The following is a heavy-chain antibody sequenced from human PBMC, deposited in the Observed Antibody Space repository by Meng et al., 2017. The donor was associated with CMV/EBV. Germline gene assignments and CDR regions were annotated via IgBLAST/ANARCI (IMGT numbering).Heavy chain of an antibody. CDR1: GYTFTSYY. Sequence: ASVKVSCKASGYTFTSYYMHWVRQAPGQGLEWMGIINPSGGSTSYAQKFQGRVTMTRDTSTSTVYMELSSLRSEDTAVYYCASDMRPEPDYYYYYGMDVWGQGTTVTVSS. CDR3: ASDMRPEPDYYYYYGMDV. CDR2: INPSGGST. J-gene: IGHJ6*02. V-gene: IGHV1-46*01.